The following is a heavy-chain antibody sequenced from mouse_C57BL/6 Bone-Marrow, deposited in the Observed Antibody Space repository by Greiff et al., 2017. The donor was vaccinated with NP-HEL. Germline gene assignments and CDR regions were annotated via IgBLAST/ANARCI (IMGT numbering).Heavy chain of an antibody. V-gene: IGHV1-82*01. J-gene: IGHJ3*01. D-gene: IGHD2-14*01. Sequence: QVQLQQSGPELVKPGASVKISCKASGYAFSSSWMNWVKQRPGKGLEWIGRIYPGDGDTNYNGQFKGKATLTADKSSSTAYMQLSSLTSEDSAVYFCASKGAYYRSWFAYWGQGTLVTVSA. CDR2: IYPGDGDT. CDR3: ASKGAYYRSWFAY. CDR1: GYAFSSSW.